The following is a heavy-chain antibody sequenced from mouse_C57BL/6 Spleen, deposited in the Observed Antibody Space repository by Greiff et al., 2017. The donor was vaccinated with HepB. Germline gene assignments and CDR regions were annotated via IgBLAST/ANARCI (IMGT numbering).Heavy chain of an antibody. D-gene: IGHD2-12*01. CDR2: IYPGDGDT. Sequence: QVQLQESGAELVKPGASVKISCKASGYAFSSYWMNWVKQRPGKGLEWIGQIYPGDGDTNYNGKFKGKATLTADKSSSTAYMQLRSLTSEDSAVYYCARSQYDVDFDYWGQGTTLTVSS. V-gene: IGHV1-80*01. CDR1: GYAFSSYW. J-gene: IGHJ2*01. CDR3: ARSQYDVDFDY.